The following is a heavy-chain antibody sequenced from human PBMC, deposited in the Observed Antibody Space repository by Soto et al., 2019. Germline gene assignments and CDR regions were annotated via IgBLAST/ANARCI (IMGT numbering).Heavy chain of an antibody. CDR1: GYTFTNCG. J-gene: IGHJ2*01. CDR2: INAGNGNT. V-gene: IGHV1-3*01. D-gene: IGHD6-19*01. CDR3: ARSGYSSGWYHWYFDF. Sequence: ASVNVSCKASGYTFTNCGIHWVRQAPGQRLEWMGWINAGNGNTKYSQNFQGRVTITRDTSASTAYMELSSLRSEDTAVFYCARSGYSSGWYHWYFDFWGRGTLVTVSS.